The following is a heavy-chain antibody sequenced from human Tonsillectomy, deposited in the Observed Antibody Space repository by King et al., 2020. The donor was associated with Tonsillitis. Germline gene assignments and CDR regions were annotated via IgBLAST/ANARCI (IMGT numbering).Heavy chain of an antibody. V-gene: IGHV4-59*01. CDR3: ARGVYSYGPRSQLDY. CDR1: GGSISGYY. CDR2: IYYLGNT. D-gene: IGHD5-18*01. J-gene: IGHJ4*02. Sequence: HVQLQESGPGLVKPSETLSLTCTVSGGSISGYYWSWIRQPPGKPLEWIGYIYYLGNTNYNPSLKSRVTISVDTSKNQFSLKVSSVTAADTAVYYCARGVYSYGPRSQLDYWGQGILVTVSS.